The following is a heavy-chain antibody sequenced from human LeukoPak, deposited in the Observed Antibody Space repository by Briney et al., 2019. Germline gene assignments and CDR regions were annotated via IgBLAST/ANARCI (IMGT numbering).Heavy chain of an antibody. D-gene: IGHD4-11*01. V-gene: IGHV3-21*01. Sequence: GGSLRLSCATSGFSFSSSNMNWVRQTPGKGLQWVSSIGTTSSYIYYADSVKGRFTISSDNAKSSLYPQMNNLRADDTAVYYCVRGFPYDYSITLGYWGQGTLVTVSS. J-gene: IGHJ4*02. CDR2: IGTTSSYI. CDR3: VRGFPYDYSITLGY. CDR1: GFSFSSSN.